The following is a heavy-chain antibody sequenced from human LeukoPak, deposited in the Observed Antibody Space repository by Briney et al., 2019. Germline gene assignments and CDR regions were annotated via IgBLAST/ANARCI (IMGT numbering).Heavy chain of an antibody. CDR2: IYYSGST. V-gene: IGHV4-59*08. J-gene: IGHJ5*02. D-gene: IGHD3-9*01. Sequence: SETLSLTCTVSGGSISSYYWSWIRQPLGKGLEWIGYIYYSGSTNYNPSLKSRVTISVDTSKNQFSLKLSSVTAADTAVYYCARHRERYFDFNWFDPWGQGTLVTVSS. CDR3: ARHRERYFDFNWFDP. CDR1: GGSISSYY.